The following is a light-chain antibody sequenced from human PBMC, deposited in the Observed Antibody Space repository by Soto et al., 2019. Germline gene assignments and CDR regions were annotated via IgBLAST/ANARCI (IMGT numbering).Light chain of an antibody. CDR1: KNDIGVYDF. Sequence: QSVLTQPPSASWSPGQSVTISCTGTKNDIGVYDFVSWYQHHPGKAPRLIIYEVVQRPSGVPDRFSGSKSGNTASLTVSGLQAADEADYFCKSYAGSNTYVFGSGTKVTAL. CDR3: KSYAGSNTYV. J-gene: IGLJ1*01. V-gene: IGLV2-8*01. CDR2: EVV.